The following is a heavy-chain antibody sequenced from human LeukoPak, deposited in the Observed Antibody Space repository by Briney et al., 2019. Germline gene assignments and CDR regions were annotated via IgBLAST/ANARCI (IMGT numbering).Heavy chain of an antibody. Sequence: PGGSLRLSCAASGFTFDDYAMHWVRQALGKGLEWVSGISWNSGSIGYADSVKGRFTISRDNAKNSLYLQMNSLRAEDMALYYCAKGYCSSTSCYFDYWGQGTLVTVSS. D-gene: IGHD2-2*01. V-gene: IGHV3-9*03. CDR3: AKGYCSSTSCYFDY. CDR2: ISWNSGSI. CDR1: GFTFDDYA. J-gene: IGHJ4*02.